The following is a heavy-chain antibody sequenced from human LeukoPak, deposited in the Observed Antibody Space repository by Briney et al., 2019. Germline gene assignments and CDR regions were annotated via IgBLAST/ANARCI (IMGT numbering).Heavy chain of an antibody. CDR1: GFTFSSYA. V-gene: IGHV3-23*01. J-gene: IGHJ4*02. D-gene: IGHD3-9*01. CDR3: VKDATASPYFHWFDN. Sequence: GGSLRLSCAASGFTFSSYAMNWVRQAPGKGLEWVAGISSGDRTFHAESVKGRFTISRDKSKDTLYLQMNSLRAEDTAVYYCVKDATASPYFHWFDNWGQGTQVIVSS. CDR2: ISSGDRT.